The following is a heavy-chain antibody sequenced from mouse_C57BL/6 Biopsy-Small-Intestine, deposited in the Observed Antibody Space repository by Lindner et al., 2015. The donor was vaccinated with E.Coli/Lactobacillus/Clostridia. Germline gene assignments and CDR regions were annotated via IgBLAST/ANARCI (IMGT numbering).Heavy chain of an antibody. Sequence: VQLQESGPVLVKPGPSVKISCRASGFTFTDYYMHWVKQSHGKSLEWIGLVYPYNGGTSYNQKFKGKATLTVDTSSSTAYMELNSLTSEDSAVYYCARMPFITTGDFDYWGQGTTLTVSS. CDR1: GFTFTDYY. V-gene: IGHV1-36*01. CDR2: VYPYNGGT. D-gene: IGHD1-1*01. CDR3: ARMPFITTGDFDY. J-gene: IGHJ2*01.